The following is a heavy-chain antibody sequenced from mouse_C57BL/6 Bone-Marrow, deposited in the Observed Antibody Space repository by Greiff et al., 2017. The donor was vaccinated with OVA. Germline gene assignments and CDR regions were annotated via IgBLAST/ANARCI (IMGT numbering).Heavy chain of an antibody. CDR3: ARGEGRYTWFAY. CDR2: IDPSDSYT. V-gene: IGHV1-50*01. Sequence: QVQLQQPGAELVKPGASVKLSCKASGYTFTSYWMQWVKQRPGQGLEWIGEIDPSDSYTNYNQKFKGKATLTVDTSSSTAYMQLSSLTSEDSAVEYCARGEGRYTWFAYWGQGTLVTVSA. CDR1: GYTFTSYW. D-gene: IGHD1-1*01. J-gene: IGHJ3*01.